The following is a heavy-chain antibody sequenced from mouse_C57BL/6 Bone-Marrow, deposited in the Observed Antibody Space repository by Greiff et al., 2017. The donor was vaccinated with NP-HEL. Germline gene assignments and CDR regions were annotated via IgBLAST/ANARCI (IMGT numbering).Heavy chain of an antibody. CDR2: IYPGDGDT. V-gene: IGHV1-80*01. CDR3: ARYYGGGYYFDY. Sequence: QVHVKQSGAELVKPGASVKISCKASGYAFSSYWMNWVKQRPGKGLEWIGQIYPGDGDTNYNGKFKGKATLTADKSSSTAYMQLSSLTSEDSAVSFCARYYGGGYYFDYWGRGTALTVSS. CDR1: GYAFSSYW. D-gene: IGHD1-1*01. J-gene: IGHJ2*01.